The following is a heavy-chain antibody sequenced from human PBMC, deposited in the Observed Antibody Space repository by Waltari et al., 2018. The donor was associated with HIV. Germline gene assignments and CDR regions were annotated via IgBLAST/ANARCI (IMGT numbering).Heavy chain of an antibody. V-gene: IGHV6-1*01. D-gene: IGHD3-3*01. J-gene: IGHJ5*02. CDR2: TYFRSKWYI. CDR1: GDSVSSNSAA. CDR3: ARGWDYDFWSGLEGGKFDP. Sequence: VQLQQSGPGLVKPSQTLSLTCAISGDSVSSNSAAWNWIRQSPRRGLEWLGRTYFRSKWYIDYAVSVKSRITINPDTSKNHFSLQLNSVTPEDTAVYFCARGWDYDFWSGLEGGKFDPWGLGTLVTVSS.